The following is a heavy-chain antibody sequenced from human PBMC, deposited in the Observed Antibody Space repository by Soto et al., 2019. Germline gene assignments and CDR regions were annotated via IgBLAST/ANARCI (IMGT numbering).Heavy chain of an antibody. Sequence: QVQLQQWGAGLLKPSETLSLTCAVYGGSFSGYYWSWIRQPPGKGLDWIGEINHSGSTNYNPSLKSRVTISVDTSKNQFSLKLSSVTAADTAVYYCARAYCGGDCYLKYFQHWGQGTLVTVSS. CDR2: INHSGST. CDR1: GGSFSGYY. D-gene: IGHD2-21*02. CDR3: ARAYCGGDCYLKYFQH. V-gene: IGHV4-34*01. J-gene: IGHJ1*01.